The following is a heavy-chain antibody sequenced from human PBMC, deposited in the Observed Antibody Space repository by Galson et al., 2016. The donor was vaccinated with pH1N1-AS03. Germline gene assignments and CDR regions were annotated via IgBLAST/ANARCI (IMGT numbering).Heavy chain of an antibody. Sequence: SVKVSCKASGYTFTDYALSWVRQAPGQGLEWMGWIRTYNGDANYAEKFQGRVTMTTDTSTSTAYMELRSLRSDDTAVYYCARAPFIGVVEAATPGAFDIWGQGTTVTVSS. J-gene: IGHJ3*02. CDR2: IRTYNGDA. CDR1: GYTFTDYA. V-gene: IGHV1-18*04. CDR3: ARAPFIGVVEAATPGAFDI. D-gene: IGHD2-15*01.